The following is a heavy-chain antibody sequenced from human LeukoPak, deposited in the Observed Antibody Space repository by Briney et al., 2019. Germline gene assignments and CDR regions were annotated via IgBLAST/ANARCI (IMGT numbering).Heavy chain of an antibody. D-gene: IGHD6-19*01. J-gene: IGHJ4*02. CDR2: FDPEDGET. Sequence: GASVKVSCKVSGYTLTELSMHWVRQAPGKGLEWMGGFDPEDGETIYAQKFQGRVTMTEDTSTDTAYMELSSLRSEDTAVYYCATFSSGWSREGNWGQGTLVTVYS. CDR3: ATFSSGWSREGN. V-gene: IGHV1-24*01. CDR1: GYTLTELS.